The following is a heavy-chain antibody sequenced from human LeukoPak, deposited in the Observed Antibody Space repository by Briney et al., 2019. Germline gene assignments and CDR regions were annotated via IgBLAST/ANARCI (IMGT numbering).Heavy chain of an antibody. V-gene: IGHV3-30*04. CDR3: ARGRITMVRGGKEYYYYYYMDV. D-gene: IGHD3-10*01. CDR2: ISYDGSNK. Sequence: GGSLRLSCAASGFTFSSYAMHWVRQAPGKGLEWVAVISYDGSNKYYADSVKGQFTISRDNSKNTLYLQMNSLSAEDTAVYYCARGRITMVRGGKEYYYYYYMDVWGKGTTVTVSS. CDR1: GFTFSSYA. J-gene: IGHJ6*03.